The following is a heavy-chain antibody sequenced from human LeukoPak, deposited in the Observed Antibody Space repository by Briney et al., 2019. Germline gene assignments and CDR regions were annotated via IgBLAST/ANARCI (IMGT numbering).Heavy chain of an antibody. J-gene: IGHJ5*02. CDR3: AKGAAAGKVDWFDP. CDR1: GFTFSNFA. CDR2: ITGYGAT. D-gene: IGHD6-13*01. Sequence: GGSLRLSRAASGFTFSNFAMMWVRLAPGTGLQWVSTITGYGATFYADSVRGRFTIFRDTSMNTLFLQMNSLGAEDTAVYYCAKGAAAGKVDWFDPWGQGTLVTVSS. V-gene: IGHV3-23*01.